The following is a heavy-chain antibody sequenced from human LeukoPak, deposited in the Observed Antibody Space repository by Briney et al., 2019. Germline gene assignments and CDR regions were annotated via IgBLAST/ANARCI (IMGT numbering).Heavy chain of an antibody. CDR3: ARDLYYGSGSSTLDY. Sequence: GGSLRLSCAASGFTFSSYELNWVRQAPGKGLEWVSYISSSGSYRYYADSVKGRFTISRDNAKNSLYLQMNSLRAEDTAVYYCARDLYYGSGSSTLDYWGQGTLVTVSS. CDR2: ISSSGSYR. D-gene: IGHD3-10*01. J-gene: IGHJ4*02. V-gene: IGHV3-48*03. CDR1: GFTFSSYE.